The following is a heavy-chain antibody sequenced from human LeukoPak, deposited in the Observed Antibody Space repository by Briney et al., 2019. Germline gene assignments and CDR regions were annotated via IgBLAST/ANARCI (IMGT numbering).Heavy chain of an antibody. V-gene: IGHV3-74*01. CDR2: INSDASST. Sequence: PGGSLRLSCAASGFTFSSYWMHWVRQAPGKGLVWVSRINSDASSTAYADSVKCRFTISRDNAKSTLYLQMNSLRAEDTAVYYCARFQGYGSGSNWGQGTLVTVSS. D-gene: IGHD3-10*01. CDR3: ARFQGYGSGSN. J-gene: IGHJ4*02. CDR1: GFTFSSYW.